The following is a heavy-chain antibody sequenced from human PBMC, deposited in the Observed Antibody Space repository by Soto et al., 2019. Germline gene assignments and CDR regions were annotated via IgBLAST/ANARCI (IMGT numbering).Heavy chain of an antibody. J-gene: IGHJ4*02. V-gene: IGHV3-72*01. CDR2: SRNKANSYTI. D-gene: IGHD1-26*01. CDR1: GFTFSDHY. CDR3: ARSGTYSFDY. Sequence: EVQLVESGGGLVQPGGSLRLSCAASGFTFSDHYMDWVRQAPGKGLEWVGRSRNKANSYTIEFAASVKGRFTISRDDSQLSLYLPMNSLKTEDTALYYCARSGTYSFDYWGQGSLVTVSS.